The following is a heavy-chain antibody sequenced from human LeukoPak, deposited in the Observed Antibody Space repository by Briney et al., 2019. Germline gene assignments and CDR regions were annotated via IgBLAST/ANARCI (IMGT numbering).Heavy chain of an antibody. CDR1: GFTFCNYW. CDR3: ARYGSGSSYDY. J-gene: IGHJ4*02. D-gene: IGHD3-10*01. V-gene: IGHV3-7*03. Sequence: GGSLRLSCAASGFTFCNYWMSWVRQAPGKGLEWVANIKQDGSEKYYVDSVKGRFTLSRDNAKNSLYLQMSSLRAEDTAVYYCARYGSGSSYDYWGQGTLVTVSS. CDR2: IKQDGSEK.